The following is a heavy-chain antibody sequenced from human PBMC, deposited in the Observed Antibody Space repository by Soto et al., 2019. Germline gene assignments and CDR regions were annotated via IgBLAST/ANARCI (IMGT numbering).Heavy chain of an antibody. Sequence: SETLSLTCTVSGGSIRDYYWGWIRQPPGKGLEWIGSIYYSGSTYYNPSLTSRVTISVDTSKNQFSLKLSSVTATDTAIYYCARLGIAAAGMRPFDYWGQGTLVTISS. D-gene: IGHD6-13*01. V-gene: IGHV4-39*01. CDR1: GGSIRDYY. CDR3: ARLGIAAAGMRPFDY. CDR2: IYYSGST. J-gene: IGHJ4*02.